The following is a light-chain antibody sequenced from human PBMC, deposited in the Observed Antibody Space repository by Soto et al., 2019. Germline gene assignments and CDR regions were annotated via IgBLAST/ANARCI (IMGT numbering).Light chain of an antibody. CDR1: QSVSSY. V-gene: IGKV3-11*01. Sequence: EIVLTQSPATLSLSPGERATLSCRASQSVSSYLAWYQQRPGQAPRLLIYAASNTAPGIPDRFSGSGSGTDFTLTISDVQPEDFALYYCHQRQSWPRTFGQGTKVDIK. CDR3: HQRQSWPRT. CDR2: AAS. J-gene: IGKJ1*01.